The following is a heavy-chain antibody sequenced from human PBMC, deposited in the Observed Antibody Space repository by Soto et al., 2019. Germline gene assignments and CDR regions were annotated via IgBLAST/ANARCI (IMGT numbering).Heavy chain of an antibody. D-gene: IGHD2-21*01. CDR1: GFSFRNYR. CDR2: IGGRSNDI. Sequence: EVQVVEYGGGLVKPGESLRLSCAASGFSFRNYRMNWVRQAPGKGLEWVSSIGGRSNDIYYADSVRGRFTISRDNAKNSGHLQTTSPRAEDTAIYYCARAGDGSIVLSDNWFDPWGPGTLVTVSS. V-gene: IGHV3-21*01. J-gene: IGHJ5*02. CDR3: ARAGDGSIVLSDNWFDP.